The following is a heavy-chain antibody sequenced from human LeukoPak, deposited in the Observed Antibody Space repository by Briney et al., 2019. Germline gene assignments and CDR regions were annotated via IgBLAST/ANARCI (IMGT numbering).Heavy chain of an antibody. CDR2: ISGSGGST. J-gene: IGHJ4*02. D-gene: IGHD2-2*01. V-gene: IGHV3-23*01. CDR1: GFTFSSYA. Sequence: GGSLRLSCAASGFTFSSYAMSWVRQAPGKGLEWVSAISGSGGSTYYADSVKGRFTISRDNAKNSLYLQMNSLRAEDTAVYYCARGKSASLRPNYYFDYWGQGTLVTVSS. CDR3: ARGKSASLRPNYYFDY.